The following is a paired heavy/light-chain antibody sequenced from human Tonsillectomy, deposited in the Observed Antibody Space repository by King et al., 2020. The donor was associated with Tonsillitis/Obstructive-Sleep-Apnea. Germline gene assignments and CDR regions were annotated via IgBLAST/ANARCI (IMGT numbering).Light chain of an antibody. CDR3: NSRDSSGNHHAVV. CDR2: GKN. Sequence: SSELTQDPAVSVALGQTVRITCQGDSLRSYYASWYQQKPGQAPVLVIYGKNNRPSGIPDRFSGSSSGNTASLTITGAQAEDEADYYCNSRDSSGNHHAVVFGGGTKLTVL. V-gene: IGLV3-19*01. CDR1: SLRSYY. J-gene: IGLJ2*01.
Heavy chain of an antibody. CDR3: AKDITAVRDSPYYMDV. D-gene: IGHD3-10*01. J-gene: IGHJ6*03. Sequence: EVQLVESGGVVVQPGGSLRLSCAASGFTFDDYTMHWVRQAPGKGLEWVSLISWDGGSTYYADSVKGRFTISRDNSKNSLYLQMNSLRTEDTALYYCAKDITAVRDSPYYMDVWGKGTTVTVSS. CDR1: GFTFDDYT. CDR2: ISWDGGST. V-gene: IGHV3-43*01.